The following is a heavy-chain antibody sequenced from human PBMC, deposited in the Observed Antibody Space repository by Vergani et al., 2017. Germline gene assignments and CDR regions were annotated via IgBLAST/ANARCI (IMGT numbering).Heavy chain of an antibody. J-gene: IGHJ4*02. Sequence: VQLLESGGGLVQPGWSLRLSCAASGFTFSNFCMHWIRQAPGKGLEWLAYIGKDGINTRYRDAVKGRFTVSRDNSKDILYLQMDSLRSEDTALYYCAKYLRDSTDGLPDSWGPGTLVIVSS. V-gene: IGHV3-30*02. D-gene: IGHD2-21*02. CDR1: GFTFSNFC. CDR3: AKYLRDSTDGLPDS. CDR2: IGKDGINT.